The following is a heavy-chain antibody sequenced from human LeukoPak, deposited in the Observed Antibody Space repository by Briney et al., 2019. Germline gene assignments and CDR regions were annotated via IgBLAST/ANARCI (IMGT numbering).Heavy chain of an antibody. CDR3: ARGGGATRIDY. J-gene: IGHJ4*02. V-gene: IGHV4-61*02. Sequence: SETLSLTCSVSGDSIRCGTYYWSWIRQPAGKGLEWIGRIYTSGSTSYNPSLKSRVTISVDTSKNQFSLKLTSVTAADTAVYYCARGGGATRIDYWGQGTLVTVSS. CDR2: IYTSGST. D-gene: IGHD5-12*01. CDR1: GDSIRCGTYY.